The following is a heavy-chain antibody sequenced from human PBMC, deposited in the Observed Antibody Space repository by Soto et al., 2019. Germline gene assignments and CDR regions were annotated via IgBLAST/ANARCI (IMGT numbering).Heavy chain of an antibody. CDR2: INPNSGGT. V-gene: IGHV1-2*04. CDR1: GYTFTGYY. J-gene: IGHJ1*01. CDR3: ARGQYYYDSSGYYYGDEYFQH. D-gene: IGHD3-22*01. Sequence: ASVKVFCKASGYTFTGYYMHWVRQAPGQGLEWMGWINPNSGGTNYAQKFQGWVTMTRDTSISTAYMELSRLRSDDTAVYYCARGQYYYDSSGYYYGDEYFQHWGQGTLVTVSS.